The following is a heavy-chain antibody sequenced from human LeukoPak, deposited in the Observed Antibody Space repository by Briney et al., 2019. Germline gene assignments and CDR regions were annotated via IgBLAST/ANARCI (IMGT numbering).Heavy chain of an antibody. CDR2: IYYSGSS. CDR1: GGSISSYY. J-gene: IGHJ5*02. D-gene: IGHD3-10*01. Sequence: SETLSLTCTVSGGSISSYYWSWIRQPPGKGLEWIGYIYYSGSSDYNPSLKSRVTISVDKSKNQFSLKLSSVTAADTAVYYCARDSPYYYGSGSFNWFDPWGQGTLVTVSS. V-gene: IGHV4-59*12. CDR3: ARDSPYYYGSGSFNWFDP.